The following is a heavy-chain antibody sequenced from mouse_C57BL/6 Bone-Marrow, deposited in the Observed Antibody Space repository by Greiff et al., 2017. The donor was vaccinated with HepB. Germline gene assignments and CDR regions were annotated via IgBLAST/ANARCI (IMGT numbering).Heavy chain of an antibody. J-gene: IGHJ3*01. CDR1: GYTFTDYN. D-gene: IGHD2-3*01. CDR2: ITPNNGGT. Sequence: VQLQQSGPELVKPGASVKIPCKASGYTFTDYNMDWVKQSHGKSLEWIGDITPNNGGTIYNQKFKGKSTLTVDKSSSTAYMELRSLTYEDTAVYYCARGIYDGYYWFAYWGQGTLVTVSA. V-gene: IGHV1-18*01. CDR3: ARGIYDGYYWFAY.